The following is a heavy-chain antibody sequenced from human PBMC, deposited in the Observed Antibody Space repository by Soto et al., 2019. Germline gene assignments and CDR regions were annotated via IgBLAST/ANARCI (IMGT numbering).Heavy chain of an antibody. Sequence: PGESLKISCKGSGYSFTSYWISWVLQMPGKGLEWMGRIDPSDSYTNYSPSFQGHVTISADKSISTAYLQWSSLKASDTAMYYCARHDTLLDRMAVRAQGTTVLVSS. CDR3: ARHDTLLDRMAV. J-gene: IGHJ6*02. V-gene: IGHV5-10-1*01. CDR1: GYSFTSYW. CDR2: IDPSDSYT. D-gene: IGHD1-1*01.